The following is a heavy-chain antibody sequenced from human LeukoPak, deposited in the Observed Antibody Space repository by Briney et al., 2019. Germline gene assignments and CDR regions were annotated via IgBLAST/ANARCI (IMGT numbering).Heavy chain of an antibody. V-gene: IGHV1-2*02. Sequence: ASVEVSCKASGYTFTGYCIHLVRRAPGQGLEWMGWINPNSGGTNYAQKFQGRVTMTRDTSISTAYMELSRLRSDDTAVYYCASQYSSGWYVQRYYFDYWGQGTLVTVSS. CDR2: INPNSGGT. CDR3: ASQYSSGWYVQRYYFDY. J-gene: IGHJ4*02. CDR1: GYTFTGYC. D-gene: IGHD6-19*01.